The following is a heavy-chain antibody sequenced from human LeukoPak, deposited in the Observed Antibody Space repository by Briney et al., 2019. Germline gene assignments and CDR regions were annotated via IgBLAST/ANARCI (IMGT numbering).Heavy chain of an antibody. CDR2: IKQDGSEK. CDR1: GFTFSSYW. CDR3: ARDRGVDTAMVNWFDP. J-gene: IGHJ5*02. D-gene: IGHD5-18*01. V-gene: IGHV3-7*03. Sequence: PGGSLRLSCAASGFTFSSYWMSWVRQAPGKGLAWVANIKQDGSEKYYVDSVKGRFTISRDNAKNSLYLQMNSLRAEDTALYYCARDRGVDTAMVNWFDPWGQGTLVTVSS.